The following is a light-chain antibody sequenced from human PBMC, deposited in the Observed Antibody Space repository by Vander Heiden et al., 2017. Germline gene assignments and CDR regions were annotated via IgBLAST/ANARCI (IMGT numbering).Light chain of an antibody. CDR2: DDS. CDR1: NIGSKS. Sequence: SCVLPQLTSASVATGQTARITCGGNNIGSKSVHWYQQKPGQAPVLVVYDDSDRPSGIPERFSGSNSGNTATLTISRVEAGDEADHYCQVWDSSSDHVVFGGGTKLTVL. V-gene: IGLV3-21*02. J-gene: IGLJ2*01. CDR3: QVWDSSSDHVV.